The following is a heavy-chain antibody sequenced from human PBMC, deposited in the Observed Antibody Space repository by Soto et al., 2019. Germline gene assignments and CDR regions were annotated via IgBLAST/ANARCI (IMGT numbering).Heavy chain of an antibody. J-gene: IGHJ4*02. CDR3: ARAPTITTNFDY. CDR2: IHSGGTT. D-gene: IGHD3-9*01. Sequence: GGSLRLSCVVSGFTVTSNYMSWVRQAPGKGLEWVSIIHSGGTTNYADSVRGRFTISRDNSHNTVYLQMNSLRVEDTAVYYCARAPTITTNFDYWGQGTQVTVSS. V-gene: IGHV3-66*01. CDR1: GFTVTSNY.